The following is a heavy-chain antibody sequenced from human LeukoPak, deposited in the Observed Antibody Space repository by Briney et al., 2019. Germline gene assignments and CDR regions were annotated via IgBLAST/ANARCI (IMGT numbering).Heavy chain of an antibody. J-gene: IGHJ4*02. D-gene: IGHD6-13*01. V-gene: IGHV3-30-3*01. CDR3: ARAFVGIAAAQDY. Sequence: GGSLRLSCAASGFTFSSYWMSWVRQAPGKGLEWVAVISYDGSNKYYADSVKGRFTISRDNSKNTLYLQMNSLRAEDTAVYYCARAFVGIAAAQDYWGQGTLVTVSS. CDR1: GFTFSSYW. CDR2: ISYDGSNK.